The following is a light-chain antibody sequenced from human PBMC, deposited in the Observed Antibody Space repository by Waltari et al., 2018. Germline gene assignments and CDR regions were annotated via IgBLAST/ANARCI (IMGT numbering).Light chain of an antibody. J-gene: IGKJ1*01. CDR2: DAS. V-gene: IGKV3-20*01. CDR3: QKYGTLPAT. CDR1: PSVRRT. Sequence: EIVLTQSPGTLSLSPGERATLSCRASPSVRRTLAWYQQKPGQAPRLLIYDASTRATGSPDRFSGSGSGTDFSLTISRLEPEDFAVYFCQKYGTLPATFGQGTKVEIK.